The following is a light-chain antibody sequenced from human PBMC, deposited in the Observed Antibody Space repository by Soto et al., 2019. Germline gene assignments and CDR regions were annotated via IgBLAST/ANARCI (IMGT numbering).Light chain of an antibody. CDR2: GAN. CDR1: QSVSSY. Sequence: DIQMTQSPSPLSASVGDRVDITCRTSQSVSSYLNWYQQRPGTAPKVLIFGANSLQSGVPSRFSGSGSGTEFTLTISSLQPEDFATYYCQQNYGTPGTFGQGTKVDVK. V-gene: IGKV1-39*01. CDR3: QQNYGTPGT. J-gene: IGKJ1*01.